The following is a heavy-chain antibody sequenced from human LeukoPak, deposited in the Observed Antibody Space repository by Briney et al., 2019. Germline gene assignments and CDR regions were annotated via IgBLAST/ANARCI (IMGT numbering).Heavy chain of an antibody. CDR2: IWNDGSNK. Sequence: PGRSLRPSCAASGFTFSHYGMQWVRQAPGRGLEWEAVIWNDGSNKYYADSVKGRFTISRDNSQNTVDLHMNSLRAEDTAVYYCAKDAQRGFDYSNSLEYWGQGTLVTVSS. D-gene: IGHD4-11*01. J-gene: IGHJ4*02. V-gene: IGHV3-33*06. CDR1: GFTFSHYG. CDR3: AKDAQRGFDYSNSLEY.